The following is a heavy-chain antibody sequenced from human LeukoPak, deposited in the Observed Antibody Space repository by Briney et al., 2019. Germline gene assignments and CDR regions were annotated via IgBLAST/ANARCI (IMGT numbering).Heavy chain of an antibody. CDR1: GFTFSSYA. V-gene: IGHV3-23*01. J-gene: IGHJ4*02. CDR2: IGVSGGST. Sequence: GGSLRLSCAASGFTFSSYAMSWVRQAPGKGLEWVSTIGVSGGSTNSADSVKGRFTISRDNPKNTLYLQMNSLTAEDTAVYYCAKGVSGWYTFDYCGQGTLVTVSP. D-gene: IGHD6-19*01. CDR3: AKGVSGWYTFDY.